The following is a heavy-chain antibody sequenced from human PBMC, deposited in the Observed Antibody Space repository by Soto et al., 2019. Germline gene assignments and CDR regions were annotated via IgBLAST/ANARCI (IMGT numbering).Heavy chain of an antibody. J-gene: IGHJ4*02. CDR2: ISYDGSNK. CDR3: ARGSAGTSSIAVAGTGGDY. CDR1: GFTFSSYA. Sequence: QVQLVESGGGVVQPGRSLRLSCAASGFTFSSYAMHWVRQAPGKGLEWVAVISYDGSNKYYADSVKGRFTISRDNSKKTHYLQINSLRAEDTAVYYCARGSAGTSSIAVAGTGGDYLGQGTLGTVSS. D-gene: IGHD6-19*01. V-gene: IGHV3-30-3*01.